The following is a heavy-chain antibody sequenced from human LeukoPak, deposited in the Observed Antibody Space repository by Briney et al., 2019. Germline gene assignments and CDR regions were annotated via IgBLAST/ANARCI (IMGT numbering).Heavy chain of an antibody. CDR3: ARGWSYPYYFDY. CDR2: IYHSETT. D-gene: IGHD1-26*01. V-gene: IGHV4-38-2*01. Sequence: SETLSLTRAVSGYSISSGYYWGWIRQPPGKGLEWIGTIYHSETTYYNPSLKSRVTISVDTSKNQFSLKLSSVTAADTAVYYCARGWSYPYYFDYWGQGTLVTVSS. CDR1: GYSISSGYY. J-gene: IGHJ4*02.